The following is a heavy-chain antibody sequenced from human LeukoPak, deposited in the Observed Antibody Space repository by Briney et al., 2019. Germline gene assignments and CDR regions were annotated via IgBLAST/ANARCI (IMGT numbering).Heavy chain of an antibody. CDR1: GFTFSSYG. J-gene: IGHJ4*02. D-gene: IGHD1-26*01. CDR2: ISGSGGTT. CDR3: ARSVGATMRKNLYFDY. V-gene: IGHV3-23*01. Sequence: GGSLRLSCAASGFTFSSYGMHWVRQAPGKGLEWVSAISGSGGTTYYADSVKGRFTIPRDNSKNTLDLQMNSLRAEDTAVYYCARSVGATMRKNLYFDYWGQGTLVTVSS.